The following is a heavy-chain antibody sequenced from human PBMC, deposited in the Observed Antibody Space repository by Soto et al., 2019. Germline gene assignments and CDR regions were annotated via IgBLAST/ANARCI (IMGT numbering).Heavy chain of an antibody. CDR2: IIPIFGTA. Sequence: GASVKVSCKASGGTFSSYAISWVRQAPGQGLEWMGGIIPIFGTANYAQKFQGRVTITADESTSTAYMELSSLRSEDTAVYYCARDLRAATSKGVYYYYGMDVWGQGTTVTVSS. CDR1: GGTFSSYA. CDR3: ARDLRAATSKGVYYYYGMDV. D-gene: IGHD6-13*01. V-gene: IGHV1-69*13. J-gene: IGHJ6*02.